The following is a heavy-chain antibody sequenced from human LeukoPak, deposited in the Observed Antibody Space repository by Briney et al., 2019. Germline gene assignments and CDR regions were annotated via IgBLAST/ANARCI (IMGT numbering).Heavy chain of an antibody. V-gene: IGHV3-21*01. Sequence: PGGSLRLSCAASGFTFSSYSMNWVRQAPGKGLEWVSSISSSSSYIYYADSVKGRFTISRDNAKNSLYLQMNSLRAEDTAVYYCARGTGRDGYNSPYYFDYWGQGTLVTVSS. CDR2: ISSSSSYI. CDR1: GFTFSSYS. J-gene: IGHJ4*02. D-gene: IGHD5-24*01. CDR3: ARGTGRDGYNSPYYFDY.